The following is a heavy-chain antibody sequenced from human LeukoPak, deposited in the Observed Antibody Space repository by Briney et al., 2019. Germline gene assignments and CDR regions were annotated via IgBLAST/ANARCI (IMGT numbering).Heavy chain of an antibody. CDR3: ARAQTYGDSRLLLDY. D-gene: IGHD4-17*01. CDR2: SSI. V-gene: IGHV3-9*01. Sequence: PGGSLRLSCAASGFTFDDYAMHWVRQAPGKGLQWVSGSSIGYVDSVEGRFTISRDNAKNSQYLQMNSLRVEDTALYYCARAQTYGDSRLLLDYWGQGTLVTVSS. J-gene: IGHJ4*02. CDR1: GFTFDDYA.